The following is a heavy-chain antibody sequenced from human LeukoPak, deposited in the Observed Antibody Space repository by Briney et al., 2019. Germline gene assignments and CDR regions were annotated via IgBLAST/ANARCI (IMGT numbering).Heavy chain of an antibody. J-gene: IGHJ4*02. CDR3: ARRRGKMRYFDFVALDY. CDR2: IYYGGST. V-gene: IGHV4-39*01. CDR1: GGSISSSSYH. D-gene: IGHD3-9*01. Sequence: PSETLSLTCTVSGGSISSSSYHWGWIRQPPGKGLEWIGTIYYGGSTYYNPSLKSRVTISIDTSNNQFFLKLNSVTAADTAVYYCARRRGKMRYFDFVALDYWGQGTLVTVSS.